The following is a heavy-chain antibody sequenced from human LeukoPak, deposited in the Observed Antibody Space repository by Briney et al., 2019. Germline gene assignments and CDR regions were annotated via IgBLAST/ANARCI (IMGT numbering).Heavy chain of an antibody. D-gene: IGHD6-19*01. CDR3: AGDRRTSGWYAS. Sequence: GGSPRLSCVVSGFTVSGTYISWFRQTPGKGLEWVSVIFTTGTTYYADSVKGRFTLSRDNVENTVHLQMSSLTAEDTALYYCAGDRRTSGWYASWGQGTLVTVSS. V-gene: IGHV3-53*01. CDR1: GFTVSGTY. CDR2: IFTTGTT. J-gene: IGHJ5*02.